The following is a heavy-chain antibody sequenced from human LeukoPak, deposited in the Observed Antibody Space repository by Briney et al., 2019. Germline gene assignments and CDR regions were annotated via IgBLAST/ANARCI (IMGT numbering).Heavy chain of an antibody. CDR1: GYTFTSYG. V-gene: IGHV1-18*01. CDR2: ISAYNGNT. J-gene: IGHJ6*03. Sequence: ASVKVSCKASGYTFTSYGISWVRQAPGQGLDWMGWISAYNGNTNSAQKLQGRVTMTTDTSTSTAYMELRSLRSDDTAVYYCARDWSLPRSSSRYYYYYMDVWGKGTTVTVSS. CDR3: ARDWSLPRSSSRYYYYYMDV. D-gene: IGHD6-6*01.